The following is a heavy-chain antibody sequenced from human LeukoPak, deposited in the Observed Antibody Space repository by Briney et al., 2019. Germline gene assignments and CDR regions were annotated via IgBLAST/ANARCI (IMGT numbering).Heavy chain of an antibody. CDR3: ARGVYGAYFDF. CDR2: RQSNGYT. CDR1: GGSVSSGNYY. D-gene: IGHD4-17*01. J-gene: IGHJ4*02. V-gene: IGHV4-61*01. Sequence: PSETLSLTCTVSGGSVSSGNYYWSWIRQPPGKGLEWIAYRQSNGYTEYYPSLMSRVTISLDTSKRQLSLKLTPVTAADTAVYYCARGVYGAYFDFWGQGTLVTVSS.